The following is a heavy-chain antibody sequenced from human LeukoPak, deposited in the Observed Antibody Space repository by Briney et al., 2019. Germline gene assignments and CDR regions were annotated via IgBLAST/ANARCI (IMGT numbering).Heavy chain of an antibody. CDR2: INQDGSEN. CDR3: ARGRNMGV. Sequence: GGSLRLSCAVSGFTFSTFWMSWVRQAPGKGLEWVANINQDGSENYYVGSAKGRFTISRDNAKSSLSLQLISLRAEDTAVYYCARGRNMGVWGQGTTVTVSS. V-gene: IGHV3-7*01. CDR1: GFTFSTFW. J-gene: IGHJ6*02.